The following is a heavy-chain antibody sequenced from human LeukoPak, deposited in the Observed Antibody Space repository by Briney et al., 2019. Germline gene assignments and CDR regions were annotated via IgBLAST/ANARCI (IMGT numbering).Heavy chain of an antibody. D-gene: IGHD3-22*01. CDR3: ARDTRSYDTSGYYYFDY. Sequence: GASVKVSCKASGYTFSSYYMHWVRQAPGQGLEWMGIINPSGGSTSYAQKFQGRVTMTRDTSTSTVYMELSSLRSEDTAVYYCARDTRSYDTSGYYYFDYWGQGALVTVSS. CDR1: GYTFSSYY. J-gene: IGHJ4*02. V-gene: IGHV1-46*01. CDR2: INPSGGST.